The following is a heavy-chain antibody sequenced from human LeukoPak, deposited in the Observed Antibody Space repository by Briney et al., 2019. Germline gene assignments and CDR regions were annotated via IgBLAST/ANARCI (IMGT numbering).Heavy chain of an antibody. CDR1: GFTFDRYW. CDR3: ARVDGNYLPYFHY. J-gene: IGHJ1*01. CDR2: ISADGITT. V-gene: IGHV3-74*01. Sequence: PGGSLRLSCATSGFTFDRYWMHWVRQVPGKGLAWVSRISADGITTNYADSVEGRFTISRDNAKNSLYLQMNSLRAEDTAVYFCARVDGNYLPYFHYWGQGTLVTVSS. D-gene: IGHD1-26*01.